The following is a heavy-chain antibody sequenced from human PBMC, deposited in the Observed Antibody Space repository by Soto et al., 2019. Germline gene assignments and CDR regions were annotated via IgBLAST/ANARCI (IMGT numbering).Heavy chain of an antibody. Sequence: QLQLQESGPGLVKPSETLSLTCTVSGGSISSSSYYWGWIRQPPGKGLDWIGSIYYSGSTYSNPSLNSRVTKSVDTSKNQFSLKLSSVTAADTAVYYCARHSGSGWDFDYWGQGTLVTVSS. CDR3: ARHSGSGWDFDY. J-gene: IGHJ4*02. CDR2: IYYSGST. D-gene: IGHD6-19*01. CDR1: GGSISSSSYY. V-gene: IGHV4-39*01.